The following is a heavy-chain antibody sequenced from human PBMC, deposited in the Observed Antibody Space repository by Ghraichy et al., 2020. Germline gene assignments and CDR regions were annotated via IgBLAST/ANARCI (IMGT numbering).Heavy chain of an antibody. CDR3: SRGGGAGTPVLYHMDV. CDR1: GLMFSPNT. Sequence: GGSLRLSCVASGLMFSPNTMNWVRQAPGKGLEWVSSISSSTSYIYYSDSVKGRFTISRDNAQHSLYLQMNSLRAEDPAVYYCSRGGGAGTPVLYHMDVWGLGTTVTVS. D-gene: IGHD6-19*01. J-gene: IGHJ6*02. CDR2: ISSSTSYI. V-gene: IGHV3-21*01.